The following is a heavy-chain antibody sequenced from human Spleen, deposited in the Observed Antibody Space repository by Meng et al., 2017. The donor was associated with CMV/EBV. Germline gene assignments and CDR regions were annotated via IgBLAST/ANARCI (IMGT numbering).Heavy chain of an antibody. Sequence: SETLSLTCTVSGGSISSYYWSWIRQPPGKGLEWIGYIYYSGSTNYNPSLKSRVTISVDTSKNQFSLKLSSATAADTAVYYCVRSSNPYYYYGMDVWGQGTTVTVSS. CDR2: IYYSGST. CDR1: GGSISSYY. D-gene: IGHD4-11*01. V-gene: IGHV4-59*01. J-gene: IGHJ6*02. CDR3: VRSSNPYYYYGMDV.